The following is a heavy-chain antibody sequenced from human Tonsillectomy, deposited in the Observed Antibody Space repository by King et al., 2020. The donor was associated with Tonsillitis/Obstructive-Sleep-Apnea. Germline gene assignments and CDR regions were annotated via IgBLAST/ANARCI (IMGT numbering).Heavy chain of an antibody. D-gene: IGHD4-23*01. CDR1: GGSISSHY. Sequence: QLQESGPGLVKPSETLSLTCTVSGGSISSHYWSWIRQPPGKGLEWIGYIYYSGSTNYNPSLKSRVTISVDTSKNQFFLKLSSVTAADTAVYYCAGHGKLEHWGQGTLVTVSS. CDR3: AGHGKLEH. J-gene: IGHJ1*01. CDR2: IYYSGST. V-gene: IGHV4-59*08.